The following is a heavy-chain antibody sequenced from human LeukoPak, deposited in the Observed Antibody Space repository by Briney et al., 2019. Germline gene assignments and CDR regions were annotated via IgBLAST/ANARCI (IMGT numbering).Heavy chain of an antibody. CDR2: ITGSGCST. Sequence: GGSLRLSCAASGFTFSSYAMNWVRQAPGKGLEWVSGITGSGCSTYYADSVKGRFTISRDNSNKTLYMQMNSLRAEDTAVYYCAKDSAPHYGAADCWGQGTLVTVSS. J-gene: IGHJ4*02. D-gene: IGHD4-17*01. CDR1: GFTFSSYA. CDR3: AKDSAPHYGAADC. V-gene: IGHV3-23*01.